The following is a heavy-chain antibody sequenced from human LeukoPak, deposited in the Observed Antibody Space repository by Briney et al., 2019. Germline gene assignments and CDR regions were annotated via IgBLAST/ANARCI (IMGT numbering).Heavy chain of an antibody. CDR3: ARVRGYCSSGSCGMDV. CDR1: GYSISSGYY. D-gene: IGHD2-15*01. V-gene: IGHV4-38-2*02. CDR2: TYHSGST. Sequence: PSETLSLTCTVSGYSISSGYYWGWIRQPPGKGLEWIGSTYHSGSTYYNPSLKSRVTISVDTSKNQFSLKLSSVTAADTAVYYCARVRGYCSSGSCGMDVWGQGTTVTVSS. J-gene: IGHJ6*02.